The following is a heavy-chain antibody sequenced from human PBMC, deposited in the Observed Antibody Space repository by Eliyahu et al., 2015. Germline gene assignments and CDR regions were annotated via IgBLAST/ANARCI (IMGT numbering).Heavy chain of an antibody. V-gene: IGHV4-61*02. D-gene: IGHD5-24*01. Sequence: QVQLQESGPGLVKPSQTLSLTCTVSGGSISSGSYYWSWIRQPAGKGLEWIGRIYTSGSTNYNPSLKSRVTISVDTSKNQFSLKLSSVTAADTAVYYCARDGGYNWDPWGQGTLVTVSS. CDR3: ARDGGYNWDP. CDR1: GGSISSGSYY. J-gene: IGHJ5*02. CDR2: IYTSGST.